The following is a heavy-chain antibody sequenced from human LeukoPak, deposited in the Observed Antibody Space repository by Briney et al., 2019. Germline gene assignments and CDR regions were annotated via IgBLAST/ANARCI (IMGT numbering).Heavy chain of an antibody. V-gene: IGHV4-38-2*02. CDR3: ASRRGDGYSYGLMVPVDY. CDR2: IYHAGST. J-gene: IGHJ4*02. CDR1: GYSISSGYY. D-gene: IGHD5-18*01. Sequence: SETLSLTCTVSGYSISSGYYWGWIRQSPGKGLEWIGSIYHAGSTFHNPSLKSRVTISVDTSKNQFSLKVNSVTAADTAVYYCASRRGDGYSYGLMVPVDYWGQGTLVTVSS.